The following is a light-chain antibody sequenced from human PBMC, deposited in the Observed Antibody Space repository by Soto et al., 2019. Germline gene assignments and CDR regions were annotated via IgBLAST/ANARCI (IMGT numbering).Light chain of an antibody. CDR2: RSD. CDR3: EAWDEALNGHV. V-gene: IGLV1-44*01. J-gene: IGLJ1*01. CDR1: SSNIGSST. Sequence: QSVLTQPPSASGTPGQRVTISCSGRSSNIGSSTVHWFQQLPGTAPKLLIHRSDQRPSGVPDRFSGSKSGTSASLAISGLHSEDEAHYYCEAWDEALNGHVFGTGTKVTVL.